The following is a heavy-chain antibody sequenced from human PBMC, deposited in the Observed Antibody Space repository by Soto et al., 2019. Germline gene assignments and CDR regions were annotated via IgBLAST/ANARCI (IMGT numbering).Heavy chain of an antibody. CDR2: IVVGNGNT. Sequence: SGKVSCKASGFTVSDSAVQWVRQARGQPLEWIGYIVVGNGNTNFAQRFQERVTFSSDKSRGTAYMELRSLRSEDTAVYYCAATTHYEFWSGCFTGCAFDIWRQGKTVP. CDR3: AATTHYEFWSGCFTGCAFDI. CDR1: GFTVSDSA. D-gene: IGHD3-3*01. V-gene: IGHV1-58*01. J-gene: IGHJ3*02.